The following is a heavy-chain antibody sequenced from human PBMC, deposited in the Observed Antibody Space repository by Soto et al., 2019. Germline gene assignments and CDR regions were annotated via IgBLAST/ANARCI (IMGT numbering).Heavy chain of an antibody. Sequence: QVQLVESGGGVVQPGRSLIVSCAASGHTFSSYGMHWVRQAPGKGLEWVAAISYDGRNKNYADSVEGRFTISRDNSQNTMYLQMNSLRAEDTAVYYCAKDTYYHASSGYYTFDYWGQGTLVTVSS. J-gene: IGHJ4*02. CDR3: AKDTYYHASSGYYTFDY. CDR2: ISYDGRNK. CDR1: GHTFSSYG. V-gene: IGHV3-30*18. D-gene: IGHD3-22*01.